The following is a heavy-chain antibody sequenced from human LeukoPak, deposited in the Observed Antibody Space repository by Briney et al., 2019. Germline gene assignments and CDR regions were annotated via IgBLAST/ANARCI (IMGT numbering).Heavy chain of an antibody. V-gene: IGHV3-66*03. CDR1: GFAVRSNY. CDR3: AGDRGPGWFDP. J-gene: IGHJ5*02. D-gene: IGHD3-10*01. Sequence: GGSLRLSCAVSGFAVRSNYVSWVRQAPGKGLEWVSVIYSTGTTFYADSVKGRFTISRDDSKNTVYLQMNSLRPEDTAVYYCAGDRGPGWFDPWGQGTLVTVSS. CDR2: IYSTGTT.